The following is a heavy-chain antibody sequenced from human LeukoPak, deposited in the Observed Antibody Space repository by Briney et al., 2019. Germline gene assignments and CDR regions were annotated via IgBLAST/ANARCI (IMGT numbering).Heavy chain of an antibody. V-gene: IGHV3-64*01. CDR1: GFTFSNYA. Sequence: GGSLRLSCAASGFTFSNYAMHWVRQVPGKGPEYVSVISGNGGSTYYANSVKGRLIISRDNSKNTLYLQMGSLTVEDMAVYYCAREVRQWLVDYWSQGTLVTVSS. CDR2: ISGNGGST. D-gene: IGHD6-19*01. CDR3: AREVRQWLVDY. J-gene: IGHJ4*02.